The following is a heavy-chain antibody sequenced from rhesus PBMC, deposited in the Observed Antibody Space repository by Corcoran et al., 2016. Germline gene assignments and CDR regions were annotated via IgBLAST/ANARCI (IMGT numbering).Heavy chain of an antibody. CDR2: ISNNGKTI. CDR3: TGTGYGGNYFDY. V-gene: IGHV3S4*01. D-gene: IGHD6-25*01. J-gene: IGHJ4*01. CDR1: GFTFSSYD. Sequence: RLSCVASGFTFSSYDMSWVRQDMGTGLDWVSSISNNGKTIYYADSVKGRCTISRDNAKDSVSLQMNSLKTEGTAVYYCTGTGYGGNYFDYWGQGVLVTVSS.